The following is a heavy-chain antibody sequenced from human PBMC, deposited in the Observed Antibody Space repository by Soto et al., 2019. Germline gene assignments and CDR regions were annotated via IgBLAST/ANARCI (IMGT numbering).Heavy chain of an antibody. J-gene: IGHJ5*02. V-gene: IGHV4-39*01. CDR1: GGSISSSSYY. D-gene: IGHD6-13*01. Sequence: PSETLSLTCTVSGGSISSSSYYWGWIRQPPGKGLEWIGSIYYSGSTYYNPSLKSRVTISVDTSKNQFSLKLSSVTAADTAVYYCARQLKGIAAADGKYKWFDPWGQGTLVTVPQ. CDR2: IYYSGST. CDR3: ARQLKGIAAADGKYKWFDP.